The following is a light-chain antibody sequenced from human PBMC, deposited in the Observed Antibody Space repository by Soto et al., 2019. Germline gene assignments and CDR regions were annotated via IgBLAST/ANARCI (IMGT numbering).Light chain of an antibody. J-gene: IGLJ3*02. CDR3: SSHTTKNTWV. V-gene: IGLV2-14*01. Sequence: QSALTQPASVSGSPGQSITISCTGTSSDVGGYDYVSWYQQHPGKAPKLMIYEVSRRPSGVSNRFSASKSGNTASLTISGLQAEDEADYYCSSHTTKNTWVFGGGTKLTVL. CDR1: SSDVGGYDY. CDR2: EVS.